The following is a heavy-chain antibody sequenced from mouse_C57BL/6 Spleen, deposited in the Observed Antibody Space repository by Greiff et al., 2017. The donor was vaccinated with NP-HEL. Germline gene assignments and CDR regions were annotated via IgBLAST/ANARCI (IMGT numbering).Heavy chain of an antibody. D-gene: IGHD1-1*01. CDR2: ISSGSSTI. J-gene: IGHJ1*03. CDR1: GFTFSDYG. Sequence: EVNLVESGGGLVKPGGSLKLSCAASGFTFSDYGMHWVRQAPEKGLEWVAYISSGSSTIYYAETVKGRFTISRDYAKNTLFLQMTSLRSEDTAMYYCARGVLLWYFDVWGTVATVTVSS. V-gene: IGHV5-17*01. CDR3: ARGVLLWYFDV.